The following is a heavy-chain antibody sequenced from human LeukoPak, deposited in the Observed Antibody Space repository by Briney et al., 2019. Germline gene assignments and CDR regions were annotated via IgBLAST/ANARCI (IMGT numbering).Heavy chain of an antibody. V-gene: IGHV4-39*01. Sequence: PSETLSLTCTVSGGSISSSSYYWGWIRQPPGKGLEWIGSIYYSGSTYYNPSLKSRVTISVDTSKNQFSLKLSSVTAADTAVYYCTRQKISGWSYFDYCGQGTLVTVSS. CDR1: GGSISSSSYY. CDR3: TRQKISGWSYFDY. D-gene: IGHD6-19*01. CDR2: IYYSGST. J-gene: IGHJ4*02.